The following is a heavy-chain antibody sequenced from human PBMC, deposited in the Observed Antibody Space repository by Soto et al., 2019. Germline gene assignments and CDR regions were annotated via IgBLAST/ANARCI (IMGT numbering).Heavy chain of an antibody. Sequence: EASVKVSCKVSGYTLTELSMHWVRQAPGKGPEWMGGFDPEDGETIYAQKFQGRVTMTEDTSTDAAYMELSSLRSEDTAVYYCAALQTPIAVAGRNSDYWGQGTLVTV. CDR1: GYTLTELS. CDR2: FDPEDGET. D-gene: IGHD6-19*01. V-gene: IGHV1-24*01. J-gene: IGHJ4*02. CDR3: AALQTPIAVAGRNSDY.